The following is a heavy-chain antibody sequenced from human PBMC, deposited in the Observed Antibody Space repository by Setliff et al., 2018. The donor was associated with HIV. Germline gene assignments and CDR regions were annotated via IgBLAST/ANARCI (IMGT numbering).Heavy chain of an antibody. CDR3: ARVGGGYAFDI. V-gene: IGHV4-59*01. D-gene: IGHD3-10*01. CDR1: GGPIGSYY. Sequence: SETLSLTCTVSGGPIGSYYWNWIRQPPGKGLEWIGYIYYSGRTNYNPSLKSRVTMSVDTSKNQFSLNLSSVTAADTAVYYCARVGGGYAFDIWGQGTMVTVSS. CDR2: IYYSGRT. J-gene: IGHJ3*02.